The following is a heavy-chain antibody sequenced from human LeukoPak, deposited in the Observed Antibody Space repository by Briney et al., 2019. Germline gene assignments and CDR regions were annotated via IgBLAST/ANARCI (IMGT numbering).Heavy chain of an antibody. Sequence: PSETLSLTCTVSGGSISSSSYYWGWIRQPPEKGLEWIGSIYYSGSTYYNPSLKSRVTISVDTSKNQFSLKLGSVTAADTAVYYCASIVHDSSGYPDYWGQGTLVTVSS. J-gene: IGHJ4*02. V-gene: IGHV4-39*01. D-gene: IGHD3-22*01. CDR3: ASIVHDSSGYPDY. CDR2: IYYSGST. CDR1: GGSISSSSYY.